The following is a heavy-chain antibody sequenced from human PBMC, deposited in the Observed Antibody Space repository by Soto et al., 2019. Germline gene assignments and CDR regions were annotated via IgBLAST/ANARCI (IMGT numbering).Heavy chain of an antibody. CDR3: ARAVVRIYYFLSGDENFFDY. Sequence: ASVKVSCKASGYTFTSYAMHWVRQAPGQRLEWMGWINAGNGNTKYSQKFQGRVTITRDTYASTAYMELSSLRSEDTAVYYCARAVVRIYYFLSGDENFFDYRGQGTLVTGSS. CDR1: GYTFTSYA. D-gene: IGHD3-3*01. J-gene: IGHJ4*02. CDR2: INAGNGNT. V-gene: IGHV1-3*01.